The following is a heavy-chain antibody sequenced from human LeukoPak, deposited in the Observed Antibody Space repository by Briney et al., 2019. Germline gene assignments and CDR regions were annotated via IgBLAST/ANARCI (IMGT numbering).Heavy chain of an antibody. Sequence: ASVKVSCKASGYTFSSYAMSWVRQAPGKGLEWVSAISGSGGSTYYADSVKGRFTISRDNSKNTLYLQMNSLRAEDTAVYYCAKDSWKRVTTVPTDIWGQGTMVTVSS. D-gene: IGHD4-17*01. CDR2: ISGSGGST. CDR3: AKDSWKRVTTVPTDI. J-gene: IGHJ3*02. V-gene: IGHV3-23*01. CDR1: GYTFSSYA.